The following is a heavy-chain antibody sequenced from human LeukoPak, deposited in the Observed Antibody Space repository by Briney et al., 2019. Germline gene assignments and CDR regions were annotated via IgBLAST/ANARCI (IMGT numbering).Heavy chain of an antibody. J-gene: IGHJ4*02. Sequence: ASVKVSCKASGYTFTGYYIHWVRQAPGQGLEWMGIINPSGGITTYAQKFQGRVTMTRDTSTSTVYMELSSLRSEDTAVYYCARGYHGPDYWGQGTLVTVSS. CDR1: GYTFTGYY. D-gene: IGHD1-14*01. V-gene: IGHV1-46*01. CDR3: ARGYHGPDY. CDR2: INPSGGIT.